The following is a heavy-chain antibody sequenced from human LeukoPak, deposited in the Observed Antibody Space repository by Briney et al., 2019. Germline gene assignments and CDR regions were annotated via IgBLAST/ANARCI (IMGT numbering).Heavy chain of an antibody. CDR3: ARTPYGEYSYNWFDP. J-gene: IGHJ5*02. CDR2: INPNTGAT. D-gene: IGHD4-17*01. V-gene: IGHV1-2*02. Sequence: ASVKVSCKASGYTFTSYFMHWVRQAPGHGLEWMGWINPNTGATNYTQKFRGRVTMTRDTSISTVHLELRGLKSDDTAVYYCARTPYGEYSYNWFDPWGQGTLVTVPS. CDR1: GYTFTSYF.